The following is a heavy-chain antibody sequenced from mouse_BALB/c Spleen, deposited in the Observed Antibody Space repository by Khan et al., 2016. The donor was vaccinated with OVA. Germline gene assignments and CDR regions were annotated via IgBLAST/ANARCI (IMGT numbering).Heavy chain of an antibody. CDR3: AIPPYFTYPLAY. Sequence: QIQLVQSGPELKKPGETVKISCKASGYTFRNFGMNGVKQAPGKGLEWMGWINTYTGEPPYADDFKGRFAFSLETSASTAYLQINNLKNEDTATYYCAIPPYFTYPLAYWAQGTSVTVSS. D-gene: IGHD2-10*01. CDR1: GYTFRNFG. V-gene: IGHV9-3-1*01. J-gene: IGHJ4*01. CDR2: INTYTGEP.